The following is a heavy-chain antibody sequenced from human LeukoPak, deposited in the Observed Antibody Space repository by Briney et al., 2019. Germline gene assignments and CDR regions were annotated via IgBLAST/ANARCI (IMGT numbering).Heavy chain of an antibody. CDR2: ISGSGDSR. J-gene: IGHJ4*02. Sequence: GGSLRLSCAASGFTFSTYAMSWVRQAPGKGLEWVSAISGSGDSRHYADSVKGRFTISRDNAKNSLYLQMNSLRAEDTALYYCARVGSSGWPSRRGVDYWGQGTLVTVSS. V-gene: IGHV3-23*01. CDR3: ARVGSSGWPSRRGVDY. CDR1: GFTFSTYA. D-gene: IGHD6-19*01.